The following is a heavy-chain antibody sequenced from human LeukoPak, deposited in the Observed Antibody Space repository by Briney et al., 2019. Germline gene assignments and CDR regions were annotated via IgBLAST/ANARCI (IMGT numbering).Heavy chain of an antibody. D-gene: IGHD1-14*01. CDR2: ISSSSSYT. Sequence: PGGSLRLSCAASGFTFSTYWMSWVRQAPGKGLEWVSYISSSSSYTNYADSVKGRFTISRDNAKTSLYLQMNSLRAEDTAVYYCARVGPRNAPVYWGQGTLVTVSS. CDR3: ARVGPRNAPVY. CDR1: GFTFSTYW. J-gene: IGHJ4*02. V-gene: IGHV3-11*06.